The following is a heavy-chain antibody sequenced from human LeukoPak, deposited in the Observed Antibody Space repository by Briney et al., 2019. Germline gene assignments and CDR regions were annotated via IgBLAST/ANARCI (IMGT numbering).Heavy chain of an antibody. V-gene: IGHV5-51*01. J-gene: IGHJ6*03. D-gene: IGHD2-21*01. CDR2: IYPGDSDT. CDR3: ARHADIPYYYYYMDV. CDR1: GCSFTSYW. Sequence: GESLKISFKGSGCSFTSYWIGWVRQMPGRGLEWMGIIYPGDSDTRYSPSFQGQVTISADKSISTAYLQWSSLKASDTAMYYCARHADIPYYYYYMDVWGKGTTVTVSS.